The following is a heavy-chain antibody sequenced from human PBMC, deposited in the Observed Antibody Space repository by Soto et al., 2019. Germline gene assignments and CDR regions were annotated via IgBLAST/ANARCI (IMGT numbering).Heavy chain of an antibody. CDR3: PRGLKPRWGAP. Sequence: QVYLQESGPGLVKPSETLSLTCTVSDSVTDYYWSWLRQPPGRGLEWIGYVYNSGSTNYTPSLKTRATSSVATSKKQASLSLTSVTAADPAVYFCPRGLKPRWGAPGGQETWVTV. D-gene: IGHD3-16*01. J-gene: IGHJ5*02. CDR1: DSVTDYY. V-gene: IGHV4-59*02. CDR2: VYNSGST.